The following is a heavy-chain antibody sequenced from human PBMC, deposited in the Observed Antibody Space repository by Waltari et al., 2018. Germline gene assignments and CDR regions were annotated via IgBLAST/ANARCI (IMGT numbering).Heavy chain of an antibody. J-gene: IGHJ6*03. D-gene: IGHD2-15*01. CDR2: LHHSGST. CDR1: GYSISSGYY. Sequence: QVQLQESGPGLVKPSETLSLTCAASGYSISSGYYWVWIRQPPGQGLEWIGSLHHSGSTDYNPSLRSRVTISVDTSKNQFSLKLSSVTAADTAVHYCARAVRCSGGSCESHYMDVWGKGTTVTVSS. CDR3: ARAVRCSGGSCESHYMDV. V-gene: IGHV4-38-2*01.